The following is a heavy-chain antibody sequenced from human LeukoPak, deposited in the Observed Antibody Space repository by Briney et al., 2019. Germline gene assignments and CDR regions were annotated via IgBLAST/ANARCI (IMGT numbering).Heavy chain of an antibody. CDR1: GVTFSSYW. CDR2: INSDGSST. Sequence: QARGSLRLSCAASGVTFSSYWIHWVRQAPGKGLVWVSRINSDGSSTSYADSVKGRFTISRDNAKNTLYLQMNSLRAEDTAVYYCVKIAAAGTRHFDYWGQGTLVTVSS. V-gene: IGHV3-74*01. CDR3: VKIAAAGTRHFDY. D-gene: IGHD6-13*01. J-gene: IGHJ4*02.